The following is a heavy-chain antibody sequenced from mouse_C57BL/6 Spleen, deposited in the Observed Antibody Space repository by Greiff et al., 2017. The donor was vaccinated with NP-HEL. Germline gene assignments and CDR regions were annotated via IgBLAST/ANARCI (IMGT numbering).Heavy chain of an antibody. CDR3: ARRVYYYGSSYGYFDY. J-gene: IGHJ2*01. D-gene: IGHD1-1*01. CDR1: GYAFTNYL. V-gene: IGHV1-54*01. Sequence: QVQLKESGAELVRPGTSVKVSCKASGYAFTNYLIEWVKQRPGQGLEWIGVINPGSGGTNYNEKFKGKATLTADKSSSTAYMQLSSLTSEDSAVYFCARRVYYYGSSYGYFDYWGQGTTLTVSS. CDR2: INPGSGGT.